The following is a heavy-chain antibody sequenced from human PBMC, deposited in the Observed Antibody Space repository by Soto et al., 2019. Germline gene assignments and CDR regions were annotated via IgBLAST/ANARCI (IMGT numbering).Heavy chain of an antibody. Sequence: SGTLSLTCVASGGSVTSGGHSWSCIRQAPGKGLEWVGSVYQSKSAYYNPSLRSRVAISVDRSNNQVSLRMTSVTAADSAIYYGGRGDTRLAELSHNDWGQGKLVTVSS. V-gene: IGHV4-30-2*01. CDR1: GGSVTSGGHS. J-gene: IGHJ4*02. CDR2: VYQSKSA. CDR3: GRGDTRLAELSHND. D-gene: IGHD3-16*02.